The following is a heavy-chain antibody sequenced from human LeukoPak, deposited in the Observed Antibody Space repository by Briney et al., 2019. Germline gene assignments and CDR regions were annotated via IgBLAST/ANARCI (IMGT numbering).Heavy chain of an antibody. CDR1: GYTFTSYY. V-gene: IGHV1-46*01. J-gene: IGHJ3*02. CDR2: IYPGGGST. D-gene: IGHD2-21*02. CDR3: AIFVVVTENDAFDI. Sequence: GASVKVSCKASGYTFTSYYIHWVRQAPGQGLEWMGIIYPGGGSTSYAQKFQGRVTMTRDMSTSTVYMELSSLRSEDTAVYYCAIFVVVTENDAFDIWGQGTMVTVSS.